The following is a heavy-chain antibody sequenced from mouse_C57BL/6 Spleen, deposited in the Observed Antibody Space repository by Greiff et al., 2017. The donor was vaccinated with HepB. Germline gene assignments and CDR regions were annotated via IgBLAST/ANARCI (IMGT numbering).Heavy chain of an antibody. V-gene: IGHV1-76*01. CDR2: IYPGSGNT. CDR1: GYTFTDYY. Sequence: QVQLQQSGAELVRPGASVKLSCKASGYTFTDYYINWVKQRPGQGLEWIARIYPGSGNTYYNEKFKGKATLTAEKSSSTAYMQLSSLTSEDSAVYFCARGISKGYCDVWGTGTTVTVSS. CDR3: ARGISKGYCDV. J-gene: IGHJ1*03.